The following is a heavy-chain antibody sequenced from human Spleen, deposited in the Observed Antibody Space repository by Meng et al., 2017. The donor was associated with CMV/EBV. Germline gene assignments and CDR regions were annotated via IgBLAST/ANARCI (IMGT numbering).Heavy chain of an antibody. CDR3: ARLGTTGTIDY. D-gene: IGHD1-1*01. CDR1: GASVTSDNFF. V-gene: IGHV4-61*01. CDR2: ISYSGIT. J-gene: IGHJ4*02. Sequence: GSLRLSCTVSGASVTSDNFFWTWIRQTPGRGLEWIGFISYSGITNYNPSLRSRVTLSVDTSKNQFSLKVTSVTAADTAVYYCARLGTTGTIDYWGQGTLVTVSS.